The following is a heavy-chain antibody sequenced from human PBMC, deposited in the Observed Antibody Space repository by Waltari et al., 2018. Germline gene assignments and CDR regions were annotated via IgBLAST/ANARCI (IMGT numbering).Heavy chain of an antibody. Sequence: QVQLQESGPGLVKPSETLSLTCSVSGGSIDNYYWSWIRQSPGKGLEWIDYIHYSGVTYNNPSLQSRVTISLDASRKHFSLMVTSVTAADTAVYYCARGNYWSGWPFFDFWGQGTLVTVSS. CDR3: ARGNYWSGWPFFDF. V-gene: IGHV4-59*01. J-gene: IGHJ4*02. CDR2: IHYSGVT. CDR1: GGSIDNYY. D-gene: IGHD3-3*01.